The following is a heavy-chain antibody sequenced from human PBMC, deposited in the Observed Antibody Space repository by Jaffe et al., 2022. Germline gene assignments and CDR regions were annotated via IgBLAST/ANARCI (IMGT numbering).Heavy chain of an antibody. D-gene: IGHD3-16*02. CDR1: GGSISSGSYY. CDR2: IYTSGST. J-gene: IGHJ4*02. CDR3: ARGISPVADY. V-gene: IGHV4-61*02. Sequence: QVQLQESGPGLVKPSQTLSLTCTVSGGSISSGSYYWSWIRQPAGKGLEWIGRIYTSGSTNYNPSLKSRVTISVDTSKNQFSLKLSSVTAADTAVYYCARGISPVADYWGQGTLVTVSS.